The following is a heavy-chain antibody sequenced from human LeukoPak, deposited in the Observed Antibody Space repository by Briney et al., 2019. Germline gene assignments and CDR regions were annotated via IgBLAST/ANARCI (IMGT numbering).Heavy chain of an antibody. J-gene: IGHJ6*03. CDR1: GYTFSSYG. Sequence: GASVKVSRKASGYTFSSYGISWVRQAPGQGLEWMGWISAYNGNTKYVQKFQGRVTMTTDTSTSTAYMELRSLRSDDTAVYYCARVQGYSSGWYYYYMDVWGKGTTVTVSS. V-gene: IGHV1-18*01. CDR3: ARVQGYSSGWYYYYMDV. D-gene: IGHD6-19*01. CDR2: ISAYNGNT.